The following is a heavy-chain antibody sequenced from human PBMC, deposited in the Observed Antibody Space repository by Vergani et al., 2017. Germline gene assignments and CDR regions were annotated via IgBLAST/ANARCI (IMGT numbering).Heavy chain of an antibody. CDR2: IIPIFGTA. CDR1: GGTFSSYA. Sequence: QVQLVQSGAEVKKPGSSVKVSCKASGGTFSSYAISWVRQAPGQGLEWMGGIIPIFGTANYAQKFQGRVTITAEESTSTAYMELSSLRSEDTAVYYCASVRRSGYDFWSGYNRGGFDYWGQGTLVTVSS. CDR3: ASVRRSGYDFWSGYNRGGFDY. D-gene: IGHD3-3*01. J-gene: IGHJ4*02. V-gene: IGHV1-69*01.